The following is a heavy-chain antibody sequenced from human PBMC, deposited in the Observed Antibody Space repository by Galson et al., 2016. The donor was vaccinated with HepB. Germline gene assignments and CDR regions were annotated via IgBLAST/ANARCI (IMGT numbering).Heavy chain of an antibody. CDR3: ARGDSRIGGRRFGD. CDR2: IYDSEST. V-gene: IGHV4-30-2*01. D-gene: IGHD3-3*01. J-gene: IGHJ4*02. Sequence: TLSLTCAVSGASITGGPYSWSWIRQAPGKGLEWIGNIYDSESTYYSPSLRGRVTISVDRSKTRFSLKLSSVTAADTAVYYCARGDSRIGGRRFGDWGQGTLVTVSS. CDR1: GASITGGPYS.